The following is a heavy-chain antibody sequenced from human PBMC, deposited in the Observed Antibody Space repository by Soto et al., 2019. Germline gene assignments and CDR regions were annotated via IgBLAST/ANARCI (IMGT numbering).Heavy chain of an antibody. D-gene: IGHD4-17*01. Sequence: EVQLVESGGGLVQPGRSLRLSCAASGFTFDDYAMHWVRQAPGKGLEWVSGISWNSGSIGYADSVEGRFTISRDNAKNSLDLQMNSLRAEDTALYYCEKAQQFTVTHMGFAPWGKGTLVTVSS. CDR1: GFTFDDYA. J-gene: IGHJ5*02. CDR2: ISWNSGSI. CDR3: EKAQQFTVTHMGFAP. V-gene: IGHV3-9*01.